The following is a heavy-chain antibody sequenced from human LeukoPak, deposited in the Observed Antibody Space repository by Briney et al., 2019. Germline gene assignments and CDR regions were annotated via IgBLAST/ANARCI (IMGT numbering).Heavy chain of an antibody. Sequence: NPGGSLRLSCAASGFTFSSYNMNWVRQAPGKGLEWVSFISSGSLYIYYADSLKGRFTISRDNAKNSLYLQMNSLRADDTAVYYCARSGGSRGDAFDIWGQGTMVTFSS. D-gene: IGHD2-15*01. CDR2: ISSGSLYI. J-gene: IGHJ3*02. CDR3: ARSGGSRGDAFDI. CDR1: GFTFSSYN. V-gene: IGHV3-21*01.